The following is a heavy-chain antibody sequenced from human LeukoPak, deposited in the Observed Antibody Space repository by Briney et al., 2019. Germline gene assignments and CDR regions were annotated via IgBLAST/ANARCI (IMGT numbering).Heavy chain of an antibody. V-gene: IGHV3-48*03. CDR2: ISSSGSTI. D-gene: IGHD3-22*01. CDR3: ARSDRYYYDSSGYYY. CDR1: GFTFSSYE. J-gene: IGHJ4*02. Sequence: PGGSLRLSCAASGFTFSSYEMNWVRQAPGKGLEWVSYISSSGSTIYYADSVKGRFTISRDNAKNSLYLQMNSLRAEDTAVYYCARSDRYYYDSSGYYYWGQGTLVTVSS.